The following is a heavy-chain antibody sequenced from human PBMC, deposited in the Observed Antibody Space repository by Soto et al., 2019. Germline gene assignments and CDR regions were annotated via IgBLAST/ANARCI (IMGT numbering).Heavy chain of an antibody. CDR2: IDPSDSYT. V-gene: IGHV5-10-1*01. Sequence: GESLKISCKGSGYSFTSYWISWVRQMPGKGLEWMGRIDPSDSYTNYSPSFQGHVTISADKSISTAYLQWSSLKASDTAMYHCARSPPPGYSGSYSDYWGQGTLVTVSS. CDR3: ARSPPPGYSGSYSDY. J-gene: IGHJ4*02. CDR1: GYSFTSYW. D-gene: IGHD1-26*01.